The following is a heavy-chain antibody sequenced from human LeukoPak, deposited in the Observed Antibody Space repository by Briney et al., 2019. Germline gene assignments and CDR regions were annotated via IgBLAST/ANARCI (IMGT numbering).Heavy chain of an antibody. CDR1: GYTFTGYY. CDR3: ARGDYYGSPKVVAA. V-gene: IGHV1-2*02. CDR2: INPNSGGT. J-gene: IGHJ5*02. D-gene: IGHD3-10*01. Sequence: GASVKVSCKASGYTFTGYYMHWVRQAPGQELEWMGWINPNSGGTNYAQKFQDRVTMTRDTSISTAYIELNFLRSDDTAVFYCARGDYYGSPKVVAAWGQGTLVTVSS.